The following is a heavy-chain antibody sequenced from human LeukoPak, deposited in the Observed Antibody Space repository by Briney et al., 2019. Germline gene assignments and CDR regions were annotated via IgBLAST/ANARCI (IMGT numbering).Heavy chain of an antibody. Sequence: GGSLRLSCVASGFTFNNFAMNWVRQGPGEGLEWVSAISGTGSSTYYADSVKGRFTISRDNSKNTLYLQMSSLRADDTAVYYCAKDPGGYCSSASCNSWGQGTLVTVSS. J-gene: IGHJ5*02. CDR3: AKDPGGYCSSASCNS. CDR1: GFTFNNFA. D-gene: IGHD2-2*01. V-gene: IGHV3-23*01. CDR2: ISGTGSST.